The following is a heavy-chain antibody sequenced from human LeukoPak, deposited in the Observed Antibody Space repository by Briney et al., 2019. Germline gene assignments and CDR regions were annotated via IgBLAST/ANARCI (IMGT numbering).Heavy chain of an antibody. J-gene: IGHJ4*02. CDR3: ARARCPGDY. V-gene: IGHV3-30-3*01. CDR1: GFTFSSYA. D-gene: IGHD2-8*01. Sequence: PGRSLRLSCAASGFTFSSYAMHWVRQAPGKGLEWVAVISYDGSNKYYADSVKGRFTISRDNSKNTLYLQMNSLRAEDTAVYYCARARCPGDYWGQGTLVTVSS. CDR2: ISYDGSNK.